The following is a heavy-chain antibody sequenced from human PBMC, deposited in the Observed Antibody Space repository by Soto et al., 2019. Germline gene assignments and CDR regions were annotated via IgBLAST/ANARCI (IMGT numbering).Heavy chain of an antibody. CDR2: VSVSGGTT. J-gene: IGHJ4*02. Sequence: EVHLLESGGGLVQPGGSLRLSCAASGFMFNNYAMSWVRQAPGKGLEWVSTVSVSGGTTYYADSLKGRFTISRDNSKKTVYLQMNRLRADDTAIYYCAKGLYYYDSSGYRLFDYWGQGTLVTVSS. V-gene: IGHV3-23*01. CDR3: AKGLYYYDSSGYRLFDY. D-gene: IGHD3-22*01. CDR1: GFMFNNYA.